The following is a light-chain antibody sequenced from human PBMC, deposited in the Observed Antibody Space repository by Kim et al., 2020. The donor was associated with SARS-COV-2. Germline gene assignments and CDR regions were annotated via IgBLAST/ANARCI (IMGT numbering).Light chain of an antibody. V-gene: IGKV3-15*01. Sequence: EIVMTQSPATLSVSPGERATLSCRASQSVSSNLAWYQQKLDKAPRLLIYGASTRATGIPARLSGSGSGTEFTPTISSLQSEDFAVYYCQQYKNWPPSFTFGPGTKVDIK. CDR1: QSVSSN. J-gene: IGKJ3*01. CDR3: QQYKNWPPSFT. CDR2: GAS.